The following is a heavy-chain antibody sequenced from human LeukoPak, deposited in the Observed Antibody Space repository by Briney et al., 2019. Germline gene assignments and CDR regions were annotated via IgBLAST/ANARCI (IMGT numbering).Heavy chain of an antibody. CDR1: GYXFTDYY. Sequence: ASVKVSCKASGYXFTDYYIHWVRQAPGQGLEWMGWINPDSGGTNYAQNFQGRVTMTRDTSISTAYMELSRLRSDDTAVYYCARPFIETPSLGALDYWGQGTLVTVSS. D-gene: IGHD4-23*01. V-gene: IGHV1-2*02. CDR2: INPDSGGT. J-gene: IGHJ4*02. CDR3: ARPFIETPSLGALDY.